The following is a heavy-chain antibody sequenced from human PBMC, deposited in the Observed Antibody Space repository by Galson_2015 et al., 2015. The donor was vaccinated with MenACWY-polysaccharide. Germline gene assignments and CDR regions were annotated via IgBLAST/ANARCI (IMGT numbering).Heavy chain of an antibody. D-gene: IGHD5-24*01. Sequence: SLRLSCAASGLTFRSYGMQWVRQAPGKGLEWVTIISYDGSNKYYADSVKGRFTISRDNSKNTLYLQMNSLTAEDTAVYCCAKSGPYKYFVLKIYAYYYYGMDVWGQGTTVIVSS. CDR2: ISYDGSNK. J-gene: IGHJ6*02. V-gene: IGHV3-33*06. CDR1: GLTFRSYG. CDR3: AKSGPYKYFVLKIYAYYYYGMDV.